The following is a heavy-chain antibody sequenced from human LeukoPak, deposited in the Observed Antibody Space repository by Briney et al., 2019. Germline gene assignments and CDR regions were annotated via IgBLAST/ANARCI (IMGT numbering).Heavy chain of an antibody. CDR2: IRYDGSNK. Sequence: GGSLRLSCAASGFTFSSYGMHWVRQAPGKGLEWVAFIRYDGSNKYYADSVKGRFTISRDNSKNTLYLQMNSLRAEDTAVYYCAKDSDSSGYCNRTWIDYWGQGTLVTVSS. J-gene: IGHJ4*02. V-gene: IGHV3-30*02. CDR3: AKDSDSSGYCNRTWIDY. D-gene: IGHD3-22*01. CDR1: GFTFSSYG.